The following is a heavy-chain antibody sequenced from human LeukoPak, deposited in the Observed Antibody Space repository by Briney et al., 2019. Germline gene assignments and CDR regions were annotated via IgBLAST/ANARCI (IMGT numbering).Heavy chain of an antibody. D-gene: IGHD1-7*01. CDR3: ARDITGTKTFDY. Sequence: SETLSLTCTASGGSISSCYWSWIRQPAGKGLEWIGRIYTSGNTNYNPSHKSRVTMSVDTSKNQFSLKLSSVTAADTAVYYCARDITGTKTFDYWGQGALVTVSS. J-gene: IGHJ4*02. CDR1: GGSISSCY. CDR2: IYTSGNT. V-gene: IGHV4-4*07.